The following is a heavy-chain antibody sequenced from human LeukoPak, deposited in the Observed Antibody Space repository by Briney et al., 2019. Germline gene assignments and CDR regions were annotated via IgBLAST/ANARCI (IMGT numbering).Heavy chain of an antibody. CDR3: ARWIPNRVGNWFDP. D-gene: IGHD1-26*01. J-gene: IGHJ5*02. CDR2: IYYSGST. Sequence: PSETLSLTCTVSGGSISSGGYYWSWIRQHPGKGLEWIGYIYYSGSTYYNPSLKSRVTISVDTSKNQFSLKLSSVTAADTAVYYCARWIPNRVGNWFDPWGQGTLVTVSS. V-gene: IGHV4-31*03. CDR1: GGSISSGGYY.